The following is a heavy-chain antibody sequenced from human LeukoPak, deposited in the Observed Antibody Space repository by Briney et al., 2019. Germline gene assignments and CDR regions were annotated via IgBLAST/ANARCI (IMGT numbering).Heavy chain of an antibody. J-gene: IGHJ6*03. V-gene: IGHV4-61*02. CDR1: GGSISSGSYY. CDR3: ARERIGTKRYCSSTSCYDYMDV. D-gene: IGHD2-2*01. Sequence: SETLSLTCTVSGGSISSGSYYWSWIRQPAGKGLEWIGRIYTSGSTNYNPSLKSRVTISVDTSKNQFSLKLSSVTAADTAVYYCARERIGTKRYCSSTSCYDYMDVWGKGTTVTISS. CDR2: IYTSGST.